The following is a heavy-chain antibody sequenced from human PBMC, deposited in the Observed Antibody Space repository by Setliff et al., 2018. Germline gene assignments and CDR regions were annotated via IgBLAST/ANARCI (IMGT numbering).Heavy chain of an antibody. CDR3: ARQRVVVGAPSWFDP. Sequence: KSSETLSLTCDVSGYSISSDYYWGWIRQPPVRGLEWIGTIFYRGTTYYNLSLKSPVTISLDASKNQFSLTLTSVTAADTAIYYCARQRVVVGAPSWFDPWGQGTLVTVSS. CDR2: IFYRGTT. J-gene: IGHJ5*02. V-gene: IGHV4-38-2*01. D-gene: IGHD2-15*01. CDR1: GYSISSDYY.